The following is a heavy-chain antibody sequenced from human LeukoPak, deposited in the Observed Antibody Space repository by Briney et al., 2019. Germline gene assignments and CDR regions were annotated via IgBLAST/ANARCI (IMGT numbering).Heavy chain of an antibody. Sequence: ASVKVSCKASGYTFTGYYMQWVRQAPGQGLEGMGRINPNSGGTNYAQKFQGRVTITRDTSISTAYMELSRLRSDDTAVYYCARGNRLYTSSWSALAFDIWGQATMVTVSS. CDR2: INPNSGGT. D-gene: IGHD6-13*01. J-gene: IGHJ3*02. CDR1: GYTFTGYY. CDR3: ARGNRLYTSSWSALAFDI. V-gene: IGHV1-2*06.